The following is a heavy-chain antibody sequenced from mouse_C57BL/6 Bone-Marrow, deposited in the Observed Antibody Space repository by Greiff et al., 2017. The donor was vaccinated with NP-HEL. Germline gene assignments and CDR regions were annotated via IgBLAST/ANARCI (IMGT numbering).Heavy chain of an antibody. Sequence: DVQLQESGAELVRPGASVKLSCTASGFNIKDDYMHWVKQRPEQGLEWIGWIDPENGDTEYASKFQGKATITADTSSNTAYLQLSSLTSEDTAVYYCTTPDGAWFAYWGQGTLVTVSA. CDR3: TTPDGAWFAY. V-gene: IGHV14-4*01. J-gene: IGHJ3*01. CDR1: GFNIKDDY. CDR2: IDPENGDT.